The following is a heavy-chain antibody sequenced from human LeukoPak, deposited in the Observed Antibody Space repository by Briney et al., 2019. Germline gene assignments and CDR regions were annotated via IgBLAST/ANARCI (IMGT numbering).Heavy chain of an antibody. D-gene: IGHD7-27*01. V-gene: IGHV3-23*01. CDR1: GFTFSSYT. Sequence: GGSLRLSCAASGFTFSSYTMSWVRQAPGKGLEWVSTITTSGGNTYYADSVKGRFTVSRDNSKNTLFLQMNSLRAEDTAVYYCAKDGGLWVSAHWGDSWGRGTLVTVSS. J-gene: IGHJ4*02. CDR2: ITTSGGNT. CDR3: AKDGGLWVSAHWGDS.